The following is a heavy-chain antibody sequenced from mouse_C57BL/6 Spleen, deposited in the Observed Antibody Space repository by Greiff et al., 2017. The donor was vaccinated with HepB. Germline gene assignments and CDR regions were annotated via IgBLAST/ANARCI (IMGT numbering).Heavy chain of an antibody. CDR3: TTDDYDVVPFAY. Sequence: EVQLQQSGAELVRPGASVKLSCTASGFNIKDYYMHWVKQRPEQGLEWIGRIDPEDGDTEYAPKFQGKATMTADTSSNTAYLQLSSLTSEDTAVYYCTTDDYDVVPFAYWGQGTLVTVSA. V-gene: IGHV14-1*01. D-gene: IGHD2-4*01. CDR2: IDPEDGDT. J-gene: IGHJ3*01. CDR1: GFNIKDYY.